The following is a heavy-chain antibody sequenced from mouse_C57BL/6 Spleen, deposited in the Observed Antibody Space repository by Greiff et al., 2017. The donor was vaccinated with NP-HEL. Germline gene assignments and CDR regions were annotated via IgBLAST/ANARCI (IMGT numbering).Heavy chain of an antibody. CDR1: GYTFTSYW. Sequence: QVQLQQSGAELVKPGASVKMSCKASGYTFTSYWITWVKQRPGQGLEWIGDIYPGSGSTNYNEKFKSKATLTVDTSSSTAYMQLSSLTSEDSAVYYCAREVTDGYSAWFAYWGQGTLVTVSA. J-gene: IGHJ3*01. CDR3: AREVTDGYSAWFAY. D-gene: IGHD2-3*01. CDR2: IYPGSGST. V-gene: IGHV1-55*01.